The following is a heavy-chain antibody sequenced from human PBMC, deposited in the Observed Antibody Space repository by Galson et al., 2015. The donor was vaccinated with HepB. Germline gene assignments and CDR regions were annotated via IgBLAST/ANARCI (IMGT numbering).Heavy chain of an antibody. CDR1: GYTFTNYY. D-gene: IGHD1-1*01. CDR2: TNPSNGRT. V-gene: IGHV1-46*01. CDR3: ASLEEPDY. J-gene: IGHJ4*02. Sequence: SVKVSCKASGYTFTNYYIHWVRQAPGQVFEWMITTNPSNGRTRSAQKFQGRVTVTRDTSTSTVYMELSSLRSEDTAVHYCASLEEPDYWGQGTLVTVSS.